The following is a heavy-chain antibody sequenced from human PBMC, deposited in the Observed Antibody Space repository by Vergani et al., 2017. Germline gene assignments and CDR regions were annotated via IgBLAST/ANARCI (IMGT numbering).Heavy chain of an antibody. CDR2: IHNRGKT. CDR1: GYSIGRGLY. CDR3: ARSQGDYWYFDL. D-gene: IGHD2-21*01. V-gene: IGHV4-38-2*01. Sequence: QVQLQESGPGVVKPSQPLSLPFAVSGYSIGRGLYWAWIRQSPGEGLQWLTSIHNRGKTYHNPSLKSRVSVSLDTSKNRFSLNLASVTATDTAVYFCARSQGDYWYFDLWGPGSLVTVSS. J-gene: IGHJ2*01.